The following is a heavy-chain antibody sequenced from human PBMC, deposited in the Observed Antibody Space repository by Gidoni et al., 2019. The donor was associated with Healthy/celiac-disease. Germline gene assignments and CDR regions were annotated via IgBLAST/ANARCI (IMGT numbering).Heavy chain of an antibody. V-gene: IGHV3-23*01. CDR1: GFPFSSYA. Sequence: EVQLLESGGGLVQPGGSLRLSCAASGFPFSSYAMSWVRPAPGKGLEWVSAISGSGGSTYYADSVKGRFTISRDNSKNTLYLQMNSLRAEDTAVYYCAKPSYSGYDYDYWGQGTLVTVSS. CDR3: AKPSYSGYDYDY. J-gene: IGHJ4*02. CDR2: ISGSGGST. D-gene: IGHD5-12*01.